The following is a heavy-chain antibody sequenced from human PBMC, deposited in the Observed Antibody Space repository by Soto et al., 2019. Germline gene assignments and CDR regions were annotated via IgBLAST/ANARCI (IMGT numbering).Heavy chain of an antibody. CDR1: GGSVSSGNYF. D-gene: IGHD3-22*01. V-gene: IGHV4-61*01. CDR3: ARSMFYSDGSNYSPFDY. Sequence: SETLSLTCTVSGGSVSSGNYFWSWIRQPPGKGLEWIGYFYYTGSINYNPSLKRRVTISIDASKDQFSLRLSSVTAADTAVYYCARSMFYSDGSNYSPFDYWGQGTLVTVSS. CDR2: FYYTGSI. J-gene: IGHJ4*02.